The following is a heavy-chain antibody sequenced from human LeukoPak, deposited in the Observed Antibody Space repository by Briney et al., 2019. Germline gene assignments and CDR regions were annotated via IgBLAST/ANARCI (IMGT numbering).Heavy chain of an antibody. D-gene: IGHD3-16*02. CDR2: ISHSGST. Sequence: SETLSLTCAVYGGSFSGYYWSWIRQPPGKGLEWIGEISHSGSTNDNPSLKSRVTISVDTSKNQFSLNVSSVTAADTAVYYCARRGFGGRYLDAFEIWGQGTLVTVSS. V-gene: IGHV4-34*01. CDR3: ARRGFGGRYLDAFEI. CDR1: GGSFSGYY. J-gene: IGHJ3*02.